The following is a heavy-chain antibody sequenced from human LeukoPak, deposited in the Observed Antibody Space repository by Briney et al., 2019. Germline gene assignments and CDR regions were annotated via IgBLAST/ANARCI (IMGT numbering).Heavy chain of an antibody. V-gene: IGHV4-59*12. CDR2: IYYSGST. CDR1: GGSISSYY. J-gene: IGHJ4*02. D-gene: IGHD2-8*01. CDR3: ARVSGYCSDGVCRFDY. Sequence: PSETLSLTCTVSGGSISSYYWSWIRQPPGKGLEWIGYIYYSGSTNYSPSLESRITISVDTSKNQFSLNLNSVTAADTAVYYCARVSGYCSDGVCRFDYWGQGALVTVSS.